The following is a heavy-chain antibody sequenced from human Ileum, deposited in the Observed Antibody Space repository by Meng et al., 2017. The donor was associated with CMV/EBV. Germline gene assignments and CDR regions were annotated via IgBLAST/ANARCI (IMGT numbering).Heavy chain of an antibody. V-gene: IGHV4-31*02. J-gene: IGHJ4*02. Sequence: SISSGGYYWSWIRQHPGKGLEWIGYIYYSGSTYYNPSLKSRVTISVGTSKNQFSLKLSSVTAADTAVYYCARETNYGSGSYPTGLDYWGQGTLVTVSS. D-gene: IGHD3-10*01. CDR2: IYYSGST. CDR1: SISSGGYY. CDR3: ARETNYGSGSYPTGLDY.